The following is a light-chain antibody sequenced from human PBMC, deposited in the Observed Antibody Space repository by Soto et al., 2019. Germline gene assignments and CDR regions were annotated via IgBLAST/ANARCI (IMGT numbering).Light chain of an antibody. J-gene: IGLJ1*01. CDR3: LLSYSGARSYV. V-gene: IGLV7-46*01. CDR1: PGAVTSGHY. CDR2: DTS. Sequence: QAVVTQEPSLTVSPGGTVTLTCGSSPGAVTSGHYPYWFQQKPGQAPRTLIYDTSNKHSWTPARFSGSLLGGKAALTLSGAQPEDEAEYYCLLSYSGARSYVFGTGTKLTVL.